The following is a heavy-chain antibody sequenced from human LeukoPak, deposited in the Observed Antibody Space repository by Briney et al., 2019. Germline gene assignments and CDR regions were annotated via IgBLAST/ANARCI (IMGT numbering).Heavy chain of an antibody. D-gene: IGHD1-26*01. CDR1: GYTFTDYY. J-gene: IGHJ3*02. Sequence: ASVKVSCKASGYTFTDYYMHWVRQAPGQGLEWMGWINPNSGGTNYAQKFQGWVTVTRDTSISTAYMELSRLRSDDTAVYYCARGDRNSGSYPGAFNIWGQGTMVTVSS. CDR3: ARGDRNSGSYPGAFNI. V-gene: IGHV1-2*04. CDR2: INPNSGGT.